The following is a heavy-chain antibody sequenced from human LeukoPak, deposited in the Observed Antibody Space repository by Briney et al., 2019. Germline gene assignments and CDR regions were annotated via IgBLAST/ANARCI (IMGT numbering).Heavy chain of an antibody. CDR1: GYTFTSYY. Sequence: ASVKVSCKASGYTFTSYYMHWVRQAPGQGLEWMGIINPSGGSTSYAQKFQGRVTTTRDTSTSTVYMELSSLRSEDTAVYYCARGGTGFGESDYYYYGMDVWGQGTTVTVSS. D-gene: IGHD3-10*01. J-gene: IGHJ6*02. V-gene: IGHV1-46*01. CDR2: INPSGGST. CDR3: ARGGTGFGESDYYYYGMDV.